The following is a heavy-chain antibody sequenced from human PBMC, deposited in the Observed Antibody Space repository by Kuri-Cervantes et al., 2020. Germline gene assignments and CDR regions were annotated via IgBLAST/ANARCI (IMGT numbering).Heavy chain of an antibody. J-gene: IGHJ5*02. CDR2: IVVGSGNT. V-gene: IGHV1-58*01. Sequence: SVKVSCKASGFTFTSSAVQWVRQARGQRLEWIGWIVVGSGNTNYAQKFQERVTINRDMSTSTAYMELRSLRSDDTAVYYCARDFIIRDYGDYGGWFDPWGQGTRVTVSS. CDR3: ARDFIIRDYGDYGGWFDP. D-gene: IGHD4-17*01. CDR1: GFTFTSSA.